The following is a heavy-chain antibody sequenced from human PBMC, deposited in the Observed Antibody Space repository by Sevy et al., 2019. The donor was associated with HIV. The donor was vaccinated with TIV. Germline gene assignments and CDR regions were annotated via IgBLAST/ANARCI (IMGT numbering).Heavy chain of an antibody. J-gene: IGHJ6*02. D-gene: IGHD2-2*01. CDR1: GFTFRSYW. V-gene: IGHV3-7*03. CDR2: IKVDGSEK. Sequence: GGSLRLSCAVSGFTFRSYWMSWVRQAPGKGLEWVAHIKVDGSEKYNVDSVKGRFTISGDNAKNSLFLQMNSLRVEDMAVYYCARDCSSTSCLWGLDVWGQGTAVTVSS. CDR3: ARDCSSTSCLWGLDV.